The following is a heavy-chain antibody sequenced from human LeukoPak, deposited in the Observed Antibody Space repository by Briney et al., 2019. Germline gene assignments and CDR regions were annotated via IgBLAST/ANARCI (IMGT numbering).Heavy chain of an antibody. Sequence: ASVKVSCKASGYTFTSYYMHWVRQAPGQGLGWMGWINPNSGGTNYAQKFQGRVTMTRDTSISTAYMELSRLRSDDTAVYYCARSDSRYLGYCSSTSCFDYWGQGTLVTVSS. J-gene: IGHJ4*02. CDR1: GYTFTSYY. CDR3: ARSDSRYLGYCSSTSCFDY. V-gene: IGHV1-2*02. CDR2: INPNSGGT. D-gene: IGHD2-2*01.